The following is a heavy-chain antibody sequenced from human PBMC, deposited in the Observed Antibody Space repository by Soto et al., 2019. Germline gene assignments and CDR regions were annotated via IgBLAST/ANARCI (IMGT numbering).Heavy chain of an antibody. V-gene: IGHV4-30-2*01. D-gene: IGHD3-10*01. J-gene: IGHJ4*02. CDR1: GGSISSGGYS. CDR2: IYHSGST. CDR3: ARTKEGMRGSGSDAIFDY. Sequence: SETLSLTCAVSGGSISSGGYSWSWIRQPPGKGLEWIGYIYHSGSTYYNPSLKSRVTISVDRSKNQFSLKLSSVTAADTAVYYCARTKEGMRGSGSDAIFDYWGQGTLVTVSS.